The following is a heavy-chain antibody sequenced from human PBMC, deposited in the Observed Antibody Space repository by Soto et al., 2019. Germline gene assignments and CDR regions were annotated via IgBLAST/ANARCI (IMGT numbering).Heavy chain of an antibody. J-gene: IGHJ4*02. CDR2: ISSSSSYI. Sequence: EVQLVESGGGLVKPGGSLRLSCAASGFTFSSYSMNWVRQAPGKGLEWVSSISSSSSYIYYADSVKGRFTISRDNAKNSLYLQLNSQRAEDTAVYYCARDGTANSGDYWGQGTLVTVSS. CDR3: ARDGTANSGDY. V-gene: IGHV3-21*01. CDR1: GFTFSSYS. D-gene: IGHD6-25*01.